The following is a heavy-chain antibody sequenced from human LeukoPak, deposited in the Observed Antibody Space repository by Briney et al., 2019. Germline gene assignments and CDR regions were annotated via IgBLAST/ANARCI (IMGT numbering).Heavy chain of an antibody. V-gene: IGHV4-39*01. J-gene: IGHJ4*02. CDR2: IYYSGTT. Sequence: SETLSLTCTVSGGSISSSSYSWGWIRQPPGKGLEWVGSIYYSGTTYYNPSLKSRVTISVDTSKIQFSLKLSSVAATDTAVYFCARLRFDFWSGYTHPYFDYWGQGTLVTVSS. D-gene: IGHD3-3*01. CDR1: GGSISSSSYS. CDR3: ARLRFDFWSGYTHPYFDY.